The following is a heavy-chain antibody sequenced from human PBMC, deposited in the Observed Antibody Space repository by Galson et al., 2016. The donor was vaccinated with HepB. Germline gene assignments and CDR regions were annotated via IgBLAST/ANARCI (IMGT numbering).Heavy chain of an antibody. CDR1: GFTFGDHS. J-gene: IGHJ4*02. CDR3: ARDVGSSGWTQSDY. CDR2: TRGKLYGGST. D-gene: IGHD6-19*01. V-gene: IGHV3-49*03. Sequence: SLRLSCATSGFTFGDHSLSWFRQAPGKGLEWVGLTRGKLYGGSTEYAASVKGRILISRDDSKSIAYLQMYSLKIEDTAVYYCARDVGSSGWTQSDYWSQGTLVTVSS.